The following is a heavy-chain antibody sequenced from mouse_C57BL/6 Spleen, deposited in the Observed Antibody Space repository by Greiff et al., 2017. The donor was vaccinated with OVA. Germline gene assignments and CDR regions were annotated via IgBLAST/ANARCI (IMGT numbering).Heavy chain of an antibody. CDR1: GYSITSGYY. CDR2: ISYDGSN. J-gene: IGHJ2*01. Sequence: DVKLQESGPGLVKPSQSLSLTCSVTGYSITSGYYWNWIRQFPGNKLEWMGYISYDGSNNYNPSLKNRISITRDTSKNQFFLKLNSVTTEDTATYYCAREYYDYDGFYFDYWGQGTTLTVSS. D-gene: IGHD2-4*01. CDR3: AREYYDYDGFYFDY. V-gene: IGHV3-6*01.